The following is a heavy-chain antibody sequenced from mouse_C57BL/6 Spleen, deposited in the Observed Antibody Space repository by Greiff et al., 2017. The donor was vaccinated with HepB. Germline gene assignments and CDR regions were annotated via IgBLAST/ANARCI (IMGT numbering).Heavy chain of an antibody. CDR3: ARSGTVAGRFAY. Sequence: VQLQQSGPELVKPGASVKIPCKASGYTFTDYNMDWVKQSHGKSLEWIGDINPNNGGTIYNQKFKGKATLTVDKSSSTAYMELRSLTSEDTAVYYCARSGTVAGRFAYWGQGTLVTVSA. V-gene: IGHV1-18*01. D-gene: IGHD1-1*01. CDR2: INPNNGGT. CDR1: GYTFTDYN. J-gene: IGHJ3*01.